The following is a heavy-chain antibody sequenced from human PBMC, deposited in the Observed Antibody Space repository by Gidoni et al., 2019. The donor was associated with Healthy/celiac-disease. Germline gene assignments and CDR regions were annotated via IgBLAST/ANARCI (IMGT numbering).Heavy chain of an antibody. CDR2: IIPILGIA. CDR3: ASNLRSGGY. D-gene: IGHD2-8*02. Sequence: QVQLVQSGAEVKKPGSSVKVSCKDSGGTFSSYAISWVRQAPGQGLEWMGRIIPILGIANSAQKFQGRVTITADKSTSTAYMELSSLRSEDTSVYYCASNLRSGGYWGQGTLVTVSS. V-gene: IGHV1-69*09. CDR1: GGTFSSYA. J-gene: IGHJ4*02.